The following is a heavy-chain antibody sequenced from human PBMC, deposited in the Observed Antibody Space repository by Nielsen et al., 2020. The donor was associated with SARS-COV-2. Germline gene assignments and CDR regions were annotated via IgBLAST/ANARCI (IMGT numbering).Heavy chain of an antibody. Sequence: GGSLRLSCAASGFTFSSYDMHWVRQATGKGLEWVSAIGTAGDTYYPGSVKGRFTISRENAKNSLYLQMNSLRAGDTAVYYCARDCHSNKPLYYFDYWGQGTLVTVSS. D-gene: IGHD4-11*01. V-gene: IGHV3-13*04. CDR2: IGTAGDT. J-gene: IGHJ4*02. CDR3: ARDCHSNKPLYYFDY. CDR1: GFTFSSYD.